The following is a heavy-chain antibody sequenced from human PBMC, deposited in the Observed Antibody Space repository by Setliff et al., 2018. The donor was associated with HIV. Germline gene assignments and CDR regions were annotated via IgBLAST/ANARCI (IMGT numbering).Heavy chain of an antibody. CDR1: GGSISSSSHY. V-gene: IGHV4-39*02. J-gene: IGHJ6*02. Sequence: PSETLSLTCTVSGGSISSSSHYWGWIRQPPGKGLEWIGSMSYSGTTYDNPPLKRRVTISEDTSKNQLSLKLSSVTAADTAVYYCARDWAAPYYYGMDVWGPGTTVTVSS. CDR3: ARDWAAPYYYGMDV. CDR2: MSYSGTT. D-gene: IGHD3-16*01.